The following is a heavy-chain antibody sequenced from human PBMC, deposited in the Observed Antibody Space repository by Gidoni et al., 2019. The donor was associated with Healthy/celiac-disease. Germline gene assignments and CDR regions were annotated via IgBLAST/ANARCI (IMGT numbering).Heavy chain of an antibody. J-gene: IGHJ6*02. CDR3: ARQGGYSNYYYGMDV. V-gene: IGHV5-51*01. CDR1: GYSFTSYW. CDR2: IYPGDSDT. Sequence: EVQLVQSGAEVKKPGESLKISCKGSGYSFTSYWIGWVPQVPGKGLEWMGSIYPGDSDTRYSPSFQGQVTISADKSISTAYLQWSSLKASDTAMYYCARQGGYSNYYYGMDVWGQGTTVTVSS. D-gene: IGHD3-22*01.